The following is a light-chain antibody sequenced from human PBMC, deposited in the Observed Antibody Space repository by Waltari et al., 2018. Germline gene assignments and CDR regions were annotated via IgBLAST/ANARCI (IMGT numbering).Light chain of an antibody. CDR1: KLGGRP. CDR2: QSS. CDR3: QAWDRDGAV. J-gene: IGLJ2*01. Sequence: SYEVIQPPSVSVSPGQTATITCSGDKLGGRPTSRYQQRPGQSPVLLIYQSSRRSSGVPERFSGSHSGNTATLTISGTQTVDEADYYCQAWDRDGAVFGDGTKLTVL. V-gene: IGLV3-1*01.